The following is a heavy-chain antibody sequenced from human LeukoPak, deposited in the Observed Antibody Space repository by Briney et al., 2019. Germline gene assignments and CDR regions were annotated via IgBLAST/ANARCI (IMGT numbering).Heavy chain of an antibody. CDR1: GGSISGYF. Sequence: SETLSLTCTVSGGSISGYFWSWIRQPAGKGLEWIGRIYTSGSTYYNPSLKSRLTMSVDTDTSKNQFSLKLSSVTAADTAVYYRARSGYNNWFDPWGQGTLVTVSS. V-gene: IGHV4-4*07. CDR3: ARSGYNNWFDP. CDR2: IYTSGST. J-gene: IGHJ5*02. D-gene: IGHD5-24*01.